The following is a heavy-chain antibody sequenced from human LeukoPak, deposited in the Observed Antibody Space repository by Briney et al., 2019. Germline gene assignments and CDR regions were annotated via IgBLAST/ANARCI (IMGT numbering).Heavy chain of an antibody. CDR2: ISDSGGSS. CDR1: GFTFSSYA. V-gene: IGHV3-23*01. D-gene: IGHD3-10*01. J-gene: IGHJ4*02. CDR3: AKDRGYNYYGSGGYFDY. Sequence: GGSLRLSCAASGFTFSSYALSWVRQAPGKGLEWVSVISDSGGSSSYADSVKGRFTISRDNSQNTLYLQINSLRAEDTAVYYCAKDRGYNYYGSGGYFDYWGQGTLVTVSS.